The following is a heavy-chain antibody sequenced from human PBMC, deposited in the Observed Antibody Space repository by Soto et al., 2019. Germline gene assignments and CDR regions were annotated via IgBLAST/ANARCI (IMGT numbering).Heavy chain of an antibody. CDR1: GGSFSGYY. CDR2: INHSGST. Sequence: SETLSLTCAVYGGSFSGYYWSWIRQPPGKGLEWIGEINHSGSTNYNPSLKSRVTISVDTSKNQFSLKLSSVTAADTAVYYCARAGQALLWFGELSRGYYYYGMDVWGQGTTVTVSS. J-gene: IGHJ6*02. CDR3: ARAGQALLWFGELSRGYYYYGMDV. D-gene: IGHD3-10*01. V-gene: IGHV4-34*01.